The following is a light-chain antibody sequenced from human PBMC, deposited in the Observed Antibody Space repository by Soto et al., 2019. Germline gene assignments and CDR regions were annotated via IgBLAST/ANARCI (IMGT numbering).Light chain of an antibody. CDR1: QGISTW. CDR3: QQAISFPIT. Sequence: DIQMTQSPSSVSASVGDRVTITCRASQGISTWLAWYQQTPGKAPKLLIYDASTLQSGVPSRFSGSGSGTNFTLTISSLQPEDFVSYYCQQAISFPITFGQGTRLEIK. CDR2: DAS. J-gene: IGKJ5*01. V-gene: IGKV1-12*01.